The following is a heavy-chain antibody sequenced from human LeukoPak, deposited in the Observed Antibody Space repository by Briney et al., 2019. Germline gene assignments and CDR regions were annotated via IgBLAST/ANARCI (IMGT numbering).Heavy chain of an antibody. CDR1: GFTFSSYA. D-gene: IGHD5-18*01. J-gene: IGHJ4*02. V-gene: IGHV3-23*01. CDR3: ARDRQWDTAMVNY. CDR2: ISGSGGST. Sequence: GGSLRLSCAASGFTFSSYAMSWVRQAPGKGLEWVSAISGSGGSTYYADSVKGRFTISRDNSKSTLYLQMNSLRAEDTAVYYCARDRQWDTAMVNYWGQGTLVTVSS.